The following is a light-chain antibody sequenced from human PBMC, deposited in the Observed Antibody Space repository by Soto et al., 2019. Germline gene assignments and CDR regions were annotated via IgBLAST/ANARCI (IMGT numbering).Light chain of an antibody. CDR3: MKGTHWPIT. Sequence: DVVMTQSPLSLPVTLGQPASISCSSNQSLVHSDGIAYFSWFQRRPGRSPMRLIYKVYNRDSGVTARFSGSGSGTDFALKISRVEAEDVGVYYCMKGTHWPITVGQGTRLEIK. CDR1: QSLVHSDGIAY. V-gene: IGKV2-30*02. CDR2: KVY. J-gene: IGKJ5*01.